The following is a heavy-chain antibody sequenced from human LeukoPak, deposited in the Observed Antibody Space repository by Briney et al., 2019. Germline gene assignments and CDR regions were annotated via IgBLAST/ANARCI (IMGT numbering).Heavy chain of an antibody. CDR1: GYSFTSYW. CDR2: IDPTDSYA. D-gene: IGHD1-1*01. V-gene: IGHV5-10-1*01. Sequence: EESLKISCKGYGYSFTSYWISWVRQMPGKGLEWVGRIDPTDSYANYSPSFQGHVTISADKSIGTAYLQWTSLKASDSAMYHCARHGGTVAMDVWGQGTTVTVSS. J-gene: IGHJ6*02. CDR3: ARHGGTVAMDV.